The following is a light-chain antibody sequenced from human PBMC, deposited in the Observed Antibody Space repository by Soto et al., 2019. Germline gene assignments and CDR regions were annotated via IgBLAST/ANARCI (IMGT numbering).Light chain of an antibody. CDR3: QQRNTWPPPT. CDR1: QSVSTD. Sequence: EIVMTQSPATLSVSPGEGATLSCRASQSVSTDLAWYQEKPGQAPRLLIYDSSNRATGIPPRFSGSGSGTDFTLTISSLEPEDFVVYYCQQRNTWPPPTFGGGTRVEI. J-gene: IGKJ4*01. V-gene: IGKV3-11*01. CDR2: DSS.